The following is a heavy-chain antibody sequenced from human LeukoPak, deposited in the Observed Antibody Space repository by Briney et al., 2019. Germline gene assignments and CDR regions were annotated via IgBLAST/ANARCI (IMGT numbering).Heavy chain of an antibody. CDR3: AKDLYCSSTSCYGGPRGYFDY. D-gene: IGHD2-2*01. J-gene: IGHJ4*02. CDR2: ISGSGGST. Sequence: GGSLRLSCAASGFTFSSYAMSWVRQAPGKGLEWVSAISGSGGSTYYADSVKGRFTISRDNSKNTLYLQMNSLRAEDTAVYYCAKDLYCSSTSCYGGPRGYFDYWGQGTLVTVSS. V-gene: IGHV3-23*01. CDR1: GFTFSSYA.